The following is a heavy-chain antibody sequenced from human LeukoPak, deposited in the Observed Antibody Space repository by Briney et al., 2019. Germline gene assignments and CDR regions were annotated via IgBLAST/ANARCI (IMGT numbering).Heavy chain of an antibody. J-gene: IGHJ3*02. D-gene: IGHD4-23*01. Sequence: SQTLSLTCTVSGGSISSGSYYWSWIRQPAGKGLEWIGRIYTSGSTNYNPSLKSRVTISVDTSKNQFSLKLSSVTAADTAMYYCARPRSGGPRDAFDIWGQGTMVTVSS. CDR1: GGSISSGSYY. CDR3: ARPRSGGPRDAFDI. V-gene: IGHV4-61*02. CDR2: IYTSGST.